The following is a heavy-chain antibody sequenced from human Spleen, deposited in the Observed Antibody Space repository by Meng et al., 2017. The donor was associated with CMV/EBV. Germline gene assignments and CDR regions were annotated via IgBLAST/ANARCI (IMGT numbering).Heavy chain of an antibody. CDR3: AGHHYDFWSGYYPYYYYGMDV. V-gene: IGHV4-34*01. CDR2: INHSGST. D-gene: IGHD3-3*01. Sequence: SETLSLTCAVYGGSFSGYYWSWIRQPPGKGLEWMGEINHSGSTNYNPSLKSRVTISVDTSKNQFSLKLSSVTAAATAVYYCAGHHYDFWSGYYPYYYYGMDVWGQGTTVTVSS. CDR1: GGSFSGYY. J-gene: IGHJ6*02.